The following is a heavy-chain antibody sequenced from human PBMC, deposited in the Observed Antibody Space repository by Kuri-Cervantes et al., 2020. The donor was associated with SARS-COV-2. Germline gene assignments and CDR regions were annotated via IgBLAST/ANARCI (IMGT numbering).Heavy chain of an antibody. V-gene: IGHV4-38-2*01. CDR2: IYHSGST. J-gene: IGHJ4*02. CDR3: ARHYYGSGSYYAVPVLWSH. Sequence: ESLKISCAVSGYSISSGYYWGWIRQPPGKGLEWIGSIYHSGSTYYNPSFKSRVTISVDTSKNQFSLKLSSVTAADTAVYYCARHYYGSGSYYAVPVLWSHWGQGTLVTVSS. D-gene: IGHD3-10*01. CDR1: GYSISSGYY.